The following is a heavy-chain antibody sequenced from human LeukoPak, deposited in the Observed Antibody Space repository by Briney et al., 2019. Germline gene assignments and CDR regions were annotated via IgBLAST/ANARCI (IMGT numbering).Heavy chain of an antibody. D-gene: IGHD3-22*01. CDR1: GFTFSHYG. Sequence: GGSLRLSCEVSGFTFSHYGMSWVRQAPGKGPEWVAGFNGRGDSTYYAESVRGRFTISRDTSKNTLYLQMSSLRVEDTAVYYCARDPYYYDSSAFYPFDYWGQGTLVTVSS. J-gene: IGHJ4*02. V-gene: IGHV3-23*01. CDR3: ARDPYYYDSSAFYPFDY. CDR2: FNGRGDST.